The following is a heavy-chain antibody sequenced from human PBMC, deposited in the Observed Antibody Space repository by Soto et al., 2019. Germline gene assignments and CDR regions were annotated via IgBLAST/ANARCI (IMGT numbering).Heavy chain of an antibody. J-gene: IGHJ4*02. D-gene: IGHD4-17*01. V-gene: IGHV1-2*04. CDR2: INPNSGGT. CDR3: ARDGKRVTTFDY. CDR1: GYPFTGYY. Sequence: ASVKVSCKASGYPFTGYYMHWVRQAPGQGLEWMGWINPNSGGTNYAQKFQGWVTMTRDTSISTAYMELSRLRSDDTAVYYCARDGKRVTTFDYWGQGTLVTVSS.